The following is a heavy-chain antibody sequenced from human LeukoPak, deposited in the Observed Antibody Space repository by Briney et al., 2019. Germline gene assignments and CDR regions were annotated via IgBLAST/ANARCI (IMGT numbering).Heavy chain of an antibody. CDR2: INPSAGRT. CDR3: ARSRGFTGYDYVDY. J-gene: IGHJ4*02. CDR1: GCTFTNYY. V-gene: IGHV1-46*03. Sequence: ASVRVSCKASGCTFTNYYMHWVRQAPGQGLEWMGIINPSAGRTSYSQKFQGRVTMTRDTSTSTVYMELSSLRSEDTAVYYCARSRGFTGYDYVDYWGQGTLVTVSS. D-gene: IGHD5-12*01.